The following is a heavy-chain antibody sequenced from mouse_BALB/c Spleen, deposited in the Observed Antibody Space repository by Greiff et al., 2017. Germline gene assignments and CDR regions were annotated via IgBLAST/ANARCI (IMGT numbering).Heavy chain of an antibody. Sequence: EVKVVESGGGLVKPGGSLKLSCAASGFTFSSYAMSWVRQTPEKRLEWVASISSGGSTYYPDSVKGRFTISRDNARNILYLQMSSLRSEDTAMYYCARGGPIYDDYRAMDYWGQGTSVTVSS. CDR2: ISSGGST. CDR3: ARGGPIYDDYRAMDY. CDR1: GFTFSSYA. J-gene: IGHJ4*01. V-gene: IGHV5-6-5*01. D-gene: IGHD2-4*01.